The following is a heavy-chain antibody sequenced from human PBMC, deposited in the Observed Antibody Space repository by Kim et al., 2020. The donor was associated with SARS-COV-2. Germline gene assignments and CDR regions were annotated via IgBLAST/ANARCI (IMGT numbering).Heavy chain of an antibody. D-gene: IGHD3-10*01. V-gene: IGHV4-4*02. J-gene: IGHJ4*02. CDR2: LYHSGST. CDR1: GGSISSSNW. CDR3: ARRPPQDDWFGELGAFYYFDY. Sequence: SETLSLTCAVSGGSISSSNWWSWVRQPPGKGLEWIGELYHSGSTNYNPSLKSRVTISVDKSKNQFSLKLSSVTAADTAVYYCARRPPQDDWFGELGAFYYFDYRGQGTLVTVSS.